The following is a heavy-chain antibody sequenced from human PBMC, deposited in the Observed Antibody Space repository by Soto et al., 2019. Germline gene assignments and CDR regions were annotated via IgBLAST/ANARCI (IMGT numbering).Heavy chain of an antibody. D-gene: IGHD3-3*01. CDR1: GGSISSYY. Sequence: SETLSLTCTVSGGSISSYYWSWIRQPPGKGLEWIGYIYYSGSTNYNPSLKSRVTISVETSKNQFSLKLSSGTAADTAVYYWARDTTIFGSYYMDVWGKGATVTVSS. V-gene: IGHV4-59*01. CDR2: IYYSGST. J-gene: IGHJ6*03. CDR3: ARDTTIFGSYYMDV.